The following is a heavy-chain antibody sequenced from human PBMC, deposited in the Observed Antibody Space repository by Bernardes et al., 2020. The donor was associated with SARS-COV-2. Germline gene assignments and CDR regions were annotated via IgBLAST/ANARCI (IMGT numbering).Heavy chain of an antibody. V-gene: IGHV3-21*06. J-gene: IGHJ4*02. CDR2: ISTRSNFL. Sequence: GGSLRLSCSASGFDFDKNTMIWVRRAPGKGLEWVASISTRSNFLYYADSVKGRFTISRDNAKSSMSLQMNSLRAEDTAVYYCAKDFLLVRGSGSESWGQGTLVTVSS. D-gene: IGHD3-10*01. CDR3: AKDFLLVRGSGSES. CDR1: GFDFDKNT.